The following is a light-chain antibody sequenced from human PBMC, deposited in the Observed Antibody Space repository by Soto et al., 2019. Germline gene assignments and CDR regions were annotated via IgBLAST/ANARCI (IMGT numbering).Light chain of an antibody. CDR2: DTF. V-gene: IGLV1-40*01. J-gene: IGLJ3*02. CDR3: QAYDNSLGVSVL. CDR1: SSNIGAGYD. Sequence: QSVLTQPPSVSGAPGQTVTIPCSGSSSNIGAGYDVHWYQQLPGTVPKIVIYDTFNRPSGVPDRFSGSKSGTSASLAITGLQAEDEAYYYCQAYDNSLGVSVLFGGGTKLTVL.